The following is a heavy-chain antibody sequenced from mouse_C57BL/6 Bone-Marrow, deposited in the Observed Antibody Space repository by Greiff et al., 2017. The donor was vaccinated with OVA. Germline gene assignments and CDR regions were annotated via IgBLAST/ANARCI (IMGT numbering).Heavy chain of an antibody. V-gene: IGHV7-3*01. D-gene: IGHD2-1*01. CDR1: GFTFTDYY. J-gene: IGHJ2*01. CDR3: ARYGYGNYFDY. CDR2: IRNKANGYTT. Sequence: EVKLVESGGGLVQPGGSLSLSCAASGFTFTDYYMSWVRQPPGKALEWLGFIRNKANGYTTEYSAPVKGRFTISRDNSQSILYLQKNTLRAEDSATYYCARYGYGNYFDYWGQGTTLTVSS.